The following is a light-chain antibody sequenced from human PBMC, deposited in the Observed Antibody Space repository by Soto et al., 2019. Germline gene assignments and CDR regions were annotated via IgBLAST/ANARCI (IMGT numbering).Light chain of an antibody. J-gene: IGKJ4*01. CDR2: AAS. V-gene: IGKV1-27*01. CDR1: QGINNF. CDR3: QKYNSAPLT. Sequence: DIQMTQSPSSLSASVGDRVTITCRASQGINNFLVWYQQKPGKAPNLLMYAASTLQSGVPSRFSGSGSGTDFTLTINSLQPEDVATYYCQKYNSAPLTVGGGTKVESK.